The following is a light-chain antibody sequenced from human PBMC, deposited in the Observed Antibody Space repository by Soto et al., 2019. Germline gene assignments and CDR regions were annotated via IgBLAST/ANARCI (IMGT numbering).Light chain of an antibody. V-gene: IGLV2-14*01. CDR1: NSDVGAYNY. Sequence: QSALTQPDSVSGSPGQSITISCTGTNSDVGAYNYVSWFQHHPGRAPKVMIYQVSYRPSGVSDRFSGSKSGTTASLTISGLQAEDEADYYCSSYTSSSTQVFGGGTQLTVL. CDR2: QVS. CDR3: SSYTSSSTQV. J-gene: IGLJ3*02.